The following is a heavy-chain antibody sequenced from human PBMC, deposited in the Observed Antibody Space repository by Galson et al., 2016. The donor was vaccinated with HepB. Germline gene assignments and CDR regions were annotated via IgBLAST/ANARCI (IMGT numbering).Heavy chain of an antibody. D-gene: IGHD3-3*01. J-gene: IGHJ3*02. CDR2: IYYSGST. CDR1: GGSIGSSSYY. V-gene: IGHV4-39*01. CDR3: ARQRRNYYDFWSGYSHGDAFDI. Sequence: LSLTCTVSGGSIGSSSYYWGWIRQPPGKGLEWLGSIYYSGSTYYNPSLKSRVTKSGDTSKNQFSLKLSSVTAADTAVYYCARQRRNYYDFWSGYSHGDAFDIWGQGTMVTVSS.